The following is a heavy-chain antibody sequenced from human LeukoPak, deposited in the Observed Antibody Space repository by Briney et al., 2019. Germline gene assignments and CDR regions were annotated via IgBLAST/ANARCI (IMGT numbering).Heavy chain of an antibody. CDR2: INTNTGSP. Sequence: ASVKISCKACGYTFTTYAMNWVRQAPGQGLEWMGWINTNTGSPTYAQGFTGRFVFSLDTSVSTAYLQWSSLKASDTAMYYCARRRDLYSGSYYPFDYWGQGTLVTVSS. CDR3: ARRRDLYSGSYYPFDY. V-gene: IGHV7-4-1*02. CDR1: GYTFTTYA. D-gene: IGHD1-26*01. J-gene: IGHJ4*02.